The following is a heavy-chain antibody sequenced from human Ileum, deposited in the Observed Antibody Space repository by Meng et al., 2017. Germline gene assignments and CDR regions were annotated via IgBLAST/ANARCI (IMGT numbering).Heavy chain of an antibody. Sequence: QVQLVQSGAEVKYPGSSGTVSCKAPGGAFSSPAIGWLRQAPGRGLEWMGGIIPILNASTYAQNFKGRVTLSADMATTTVYMELSSLTSDDTAVYFCARDCSGGGCFDPWGQGTLVVASS. V-gene: IGHV1-69*10. CDR1: GGAFSSPA. J-gene: IGHJ5*02. CDR2: IIPILNAS. D-gene: IGHD2-15*01. CDR3: ARDCSGGGCFDP.